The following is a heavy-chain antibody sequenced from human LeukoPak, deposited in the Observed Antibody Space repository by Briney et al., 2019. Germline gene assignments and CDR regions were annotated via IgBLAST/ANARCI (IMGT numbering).Heavy chain of an antibody. V-gene: IGHV3-53*05. D-gene: IGHD4-17*01. Sequence: GGSLRLSCAVSGFTVSSNYMSWVRQAPGKGLEWVSVIYSGGSTYYADSVKGRFTISRDNSKNTLYLQMDSLRVDDTAVYYCARERSDYWGQGTLVTVSS. CDR1: GFTVSSNY. J-gene: IGHJ4*02. CDR2: IYSGGST. CDR3: ARERSDY.